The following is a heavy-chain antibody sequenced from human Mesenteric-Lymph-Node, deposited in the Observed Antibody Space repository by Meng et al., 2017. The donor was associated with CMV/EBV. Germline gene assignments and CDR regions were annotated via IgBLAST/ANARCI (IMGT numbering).Heavy chain of an antibody. V-gene: IGHV3-33*06. CDR3: AKGYCSSGSCFNKPFDI. CDR1: GFTFSTYG. Sequence: GGSLRLSCVASGFTFSTYGMHWVRQAPGKGLEWVALIWYDGSKKYYADSVKGRFTISRDNSKNTLYLQMSSLRGEDTAVYYCAKGYCSSGSCFNKPFDIWGQGTMVTVSS. CDR2: IWYDGSKK. D-gene: IGHD2-15*01. J-gene: IGHJ3*02.